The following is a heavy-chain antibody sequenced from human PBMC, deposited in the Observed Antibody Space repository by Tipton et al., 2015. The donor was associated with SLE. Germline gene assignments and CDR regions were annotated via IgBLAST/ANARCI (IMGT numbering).Heavy chain of an antibody. CDR2: VYHGGSA. D-gene: IGHD6-19*01. CDR3: ASEILRDYGSAWGPDY. CDR1: GGSIGSGGYS. Sequence: TLSLTCAVSGGSIGSGGYSWNWIRQPPGKGLEWIGYVYHGGSAYYNPSLKSRVTISVDRSRNQFSLILSSVTAADTAVYYCASEILRDYGSAWGPDYWGQGTLVTVSS. V-gene: IGHV4-30-2*01. J-gene: IGHJ4*02.